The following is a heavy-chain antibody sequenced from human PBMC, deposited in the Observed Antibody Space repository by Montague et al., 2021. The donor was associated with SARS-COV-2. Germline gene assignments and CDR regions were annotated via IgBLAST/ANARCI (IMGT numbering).Heavy chain of an antibody. CDR1: GGSISSYY. CDR3: ARLLPDGTVVATDIPFDS. J-gene: IGHJ4*02. Sequence: SETLSLTCTVSGGSISSYYWSWIRQPLGKGLEWIGYIYYSGSTNYNPSLKSRVTISVDTSENQFSLKLRSVIAADTAVHYCARLLPDGTVVATDIPFDSWGQGTLVTVSS. CDR2: IYYSGST. D-gene: IGHD2-21*02. V-gene: IGHV4-59*08.